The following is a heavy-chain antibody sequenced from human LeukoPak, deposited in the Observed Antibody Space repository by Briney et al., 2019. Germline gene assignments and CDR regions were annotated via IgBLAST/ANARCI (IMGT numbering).Heavy chain of an antibody. CDR1: GYSFTNYW. Sequence: GESLKISCKGSGYSFTNYWIGWVRQMPGKGLEWMGIIYPVDSDIRYSPSFQGQVTISADKSINTTYLQWSSLKASDTALYYCARRSSIAVRLFDYWGQGTLVTVSS. D-gene: IGHD6-6*01. V-gene: IGHV5-51*01. CDR3: ARRSSIAVRLFDY. CDR2: IYPVDSDI. J-gene: IGHJ4*02.